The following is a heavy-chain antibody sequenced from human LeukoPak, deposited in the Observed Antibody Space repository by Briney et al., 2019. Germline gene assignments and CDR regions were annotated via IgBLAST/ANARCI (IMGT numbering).Heavy chain of an antibody. Sequence: GESLNISCKTSGYSFTTYWIGWVRQMPGKGLEWMGFIYPGDSDTRYSPSFQGQVTISADKSISTAYLQWNSLKASDTAMYYRARGYSGYYYYYGMDVWGQGTSVTVSS. D-gene: IGHD5-12*01. CDR2: IYPGDSDT. CDR1: GYSFTTYW. CDR3: ARGYSGYYYYYGMDV. J-gene: IGHJ6*02. V-gene: IGHV5-51*01.